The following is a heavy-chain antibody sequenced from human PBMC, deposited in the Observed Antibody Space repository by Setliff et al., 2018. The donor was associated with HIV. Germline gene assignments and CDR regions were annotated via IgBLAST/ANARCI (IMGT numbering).Heavy chain of an antibody. CDR3: ASGSYRGSGFFVRYFDF. Sequence: SETLSLTCTVSGGSISSTIYHWVWIRQPPGKGLEWIGNIHSSGITYYKPSLKSRVTISVDRSKNQFFLRLTSVTAADTAVYYCASGSYRGSGFFVRYFDFWGQGSLVTVSS. V-gene: IGHV4-39*07. CDR2: IHSSGIT. D-gene: IGHD3-3*01. J-gene: IGHJ4*02. CDR1: GGSISSTIYH.